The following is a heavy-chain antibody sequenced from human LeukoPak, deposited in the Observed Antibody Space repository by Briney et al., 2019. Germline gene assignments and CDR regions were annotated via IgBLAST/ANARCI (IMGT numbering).Heavy chain of an antibody. V-gene: IGHV4-61*02. J-gene: IGHJ3*02. CDR3: ASIVDTAMLEAFDI. Sequence: PSETPSLTCTVSGGSISSGSYYWSWIRQPAGKGLEWIGRIYTSGSTNYNPSLKSRVTISVDTSKTQFSLKLSSVTAADTAVYYCASIVDTAMLEAFDIWGQGTMVTVSS. D-gene: IGHD5-18*01. CDR2: IYTSGST. CDR1: GGSISSGSYY.